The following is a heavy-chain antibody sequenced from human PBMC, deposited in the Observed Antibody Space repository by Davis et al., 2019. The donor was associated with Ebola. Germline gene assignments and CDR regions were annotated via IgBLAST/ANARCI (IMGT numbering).Heavy chain of an antibody. CDR2: IYYSGTT. CDR1: GGSISSSY. V-gene: IGHV4-59*01. D-gene: IGHD2-2*02. Sequence: GSLRLSCTVSGGSISSSYWSWIRQPPGKGLEWIGYIYYSGTTNYNPSLRSRVTMSIDTSKNQFSLNLSSVTAADTAVYYCARHFVRVEYQLLYPWFDPWGQGTLVTVSS. J-gene: IGHJ5*02. CDR3: ARHFVRVEYQLLYPWFDP.